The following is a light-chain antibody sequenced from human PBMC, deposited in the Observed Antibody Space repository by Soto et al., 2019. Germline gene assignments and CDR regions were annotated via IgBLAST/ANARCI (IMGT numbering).Light chain of an antibody. CDR1: SSKIGNNY. V-gene: IGLV1-51*01. CDR3: GTWDSILNVV. CDR2: DNN. J-gene: IGLJ3*02. Sequence: QSVLTQPPSVSAAPGQKVTISCSGNSSKIGNNYVSWYQQFPGKAPKLLIYDNNKRPSGIPDRFSGSRSGTSATLGITGLQTGDEADYYCGTWDSILNVVFGGGTKVTVL.